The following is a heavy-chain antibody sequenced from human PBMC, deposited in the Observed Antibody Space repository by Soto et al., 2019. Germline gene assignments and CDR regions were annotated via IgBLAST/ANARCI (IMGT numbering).Heavy chain of an antibody. J-gene: IGHJ6*02. Sequence: GGSLRLSCAASGFTFSNAWMNWVRQAPGKGLEWVGRIKSKTDGGTTDYAAPVKGRFTISRDDSKNTLYLQMNSLKTEDTAVYYCTTYPTQRITIFGVVKGPYGMDVWGQGTTVTVSS. CDR1: GFTFSNAW. CDR3: TTYPTQRITIFGVVKGPYGMDV. CDR2: IKSKTDGGTT. D-gene: IGHD3-3*01. V-gene: IGHV3-15*07.